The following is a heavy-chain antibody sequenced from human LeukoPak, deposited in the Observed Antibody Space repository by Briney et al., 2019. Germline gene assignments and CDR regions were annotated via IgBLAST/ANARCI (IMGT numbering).Heavy chain of an antibody. CDR1: GFTFDDYA. V-gene: IGHV3-9*03. J-gene: IGHJ4*02. Sequence: GRSLRLSCAASGFTFDDYAMHWVRQPPGKGLEWVSGISWNSGIIGYADSVKGRFTISRDNAKNSLYLQMNSLRVEDMAFYYCAKSKSSSWYPTLDYWGQGTLVTVSS. D-gene: IGHD6-13*01. CDR2: ISWNSGII. CDR3: AKSKSSSWYPTLDY.